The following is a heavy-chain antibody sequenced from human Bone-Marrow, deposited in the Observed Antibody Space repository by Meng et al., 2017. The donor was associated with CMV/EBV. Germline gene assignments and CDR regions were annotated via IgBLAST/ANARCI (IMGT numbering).Heavy chain of an antibody. Sequence: LSLTCAVSGFTFSRYGMHWVRQAPGKGLEWVAIIWYDGTKEYYGDSVKGRFTISRDNSKNTVFLQLNSLRAEDTAVYYCARASNWHYEIDAFDIWGQGPMVTGSS. V-gene: IGHV3-33*01. CDR3: ARASNWHYEIDAFDI. J-gene: IGHJ3*02. CDR2: IWYDGTKE. CDR1: GFTFSRYG. D-gene: IGHD1-7*01.